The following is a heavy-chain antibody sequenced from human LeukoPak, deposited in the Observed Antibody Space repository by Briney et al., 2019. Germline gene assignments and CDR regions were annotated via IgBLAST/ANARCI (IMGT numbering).Heavy chain of an antibody. Sequence: GGSLRLSCAASGFTFSSYAMSWVRQAPGKGLEWVSAISGSGGSTYYADSVKGRSTISRDNSKNTLYLQMNSLRGEDTAVYYCAKDLSQSTSGWFSVGAFDIWGQGTMVTVSS. V-gene: IGHV3-23*01. D-gene: IGHD6-19*01. J-gene: IGHJ3*02. CDR1: GFTFSSYA. CDR2: ISGSGGST. CDR3: AKDLSQSTSGWFSVGAFDI.